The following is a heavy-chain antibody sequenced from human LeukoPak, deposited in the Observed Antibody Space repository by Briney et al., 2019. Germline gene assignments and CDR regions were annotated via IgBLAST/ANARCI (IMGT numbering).Heavy chain of an antibody. J-gene: IGHJ4*02. Sequence: SETLSLTCTVSGGSISSYYWSWIRQPPGKRLEWIGYIYYSGSTNYNPSLKSRVTISVDTSKNQFSLKLSSVTAADTAVYYCARVATSVTLIDDCGEATLVTVSS. V-gene: IGHV4-59*01. CDR3: ARVATSVTLIDD. CDR2: IYYSGST. D-gene: IGHD4-17*01. CDR1: GGSISSYY.